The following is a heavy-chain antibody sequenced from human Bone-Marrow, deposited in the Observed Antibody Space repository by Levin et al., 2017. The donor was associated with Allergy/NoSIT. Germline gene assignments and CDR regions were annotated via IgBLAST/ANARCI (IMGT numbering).Heavy chain of an antibody. CDR1: GFTFNMSS. CDR3: ASLVQWYGPYFDY. J-gene: IGHJ4*02. V-gene: IGHV3-21*01. CDR2: ITRSSSYI. Sequence: GGSLRLSCAASGFTFNMSSMNWVRQAPGKGLEWVSSITRSSSYIYYADAVKGRFTISRDNAKNSLYLQMNSLRADDTAVYYCASLVQWYGPYFDYWGQGTLVTVSS. D-gene: IGHD2-15*01.